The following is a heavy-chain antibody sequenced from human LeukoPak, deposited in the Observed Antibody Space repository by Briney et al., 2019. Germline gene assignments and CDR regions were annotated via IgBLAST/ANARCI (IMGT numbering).Heavy chain of an antibody. V-gene: IGHV3-53*01. J-gene: IGHJ6*03. CDR1: GFTVSGNY. D-gene: IGHD3-10*01. CDR3: ARAVGSGSFQTYYYYMDV. CDR2: IYSGGTT. Sequence: GGSLRLSCAVSGFTVSGNYMSWVRHAPGKGLEWVSLIYSGGTTYYADSVKGRFTISRDNSKNTLYLQMNSLRAEDTAVYYCARAVGSGSFQTYYYYMDVWGKGTTVTISS.